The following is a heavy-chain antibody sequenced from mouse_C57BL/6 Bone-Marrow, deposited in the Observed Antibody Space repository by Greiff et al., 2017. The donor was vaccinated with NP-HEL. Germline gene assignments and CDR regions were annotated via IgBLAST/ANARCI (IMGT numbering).Heavy chain of an antibody. CDR3: ARDRGLTFDY. V-gene: IGHV5-16*01. Sequence: EVKVVESEGGLVQPGSSMKLSCTASGFTFSDYYMAWVRQVPEKGLEWVANINYDGSSTYYLDSLKSRFIISRDNAKNILYLQMSSLKSEDTATYYCARDRGLTFDYWGQGTTLTVSS. D-gene: IGHD3-1*01. CDR1: GFTFSDYY. J-gene: IGHJ2*01. CDR2: INYDGSST.